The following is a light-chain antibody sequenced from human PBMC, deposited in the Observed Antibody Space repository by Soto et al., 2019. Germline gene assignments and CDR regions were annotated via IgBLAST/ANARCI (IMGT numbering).Light chain of an antibody. CDR3: QQYIGYSRT. Sequence: DIPMTQSPSTLSASVGDRVTISCRASQDISNWLAWYQQKPGKAPKLLIYKASTLHSGVPSRFSGSGSGTAFTLTISSLQPADFATYYCQQYIGYSRTFGQGTKVEIK. V-gene: IGKV1-5*03. CDR1: QDISNW. CDR2: KAS. J-gene: IGKJ1*01.